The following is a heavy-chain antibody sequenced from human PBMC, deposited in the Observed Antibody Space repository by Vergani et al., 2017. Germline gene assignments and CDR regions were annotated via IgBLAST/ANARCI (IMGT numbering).Heavy chain of an antibody. CDR2: IIPIFGTA. J-gene: IGHJ6*02. CDR1: GGTFSSYA. D-gene: IGHD1-26*01. Sequence: QVQLVQSGAEVKKPGSSVKVSCKASGGTFSSYAISWVRQAPGQGLEWMGGIIPIFGTANYAQKFQGRVTITADESTSTAYMELSSLRSEDTAVYYCARSKGGSYYGDYYYGMDVWGQGTTVTVSS. CDR3: ARSKGGSYYGDYYYGMDV. V-gene: IGHV1-69*12.